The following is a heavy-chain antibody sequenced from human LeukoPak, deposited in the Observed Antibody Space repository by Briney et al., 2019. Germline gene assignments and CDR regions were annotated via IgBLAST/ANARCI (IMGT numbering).Heavy chain of an antibody. CDR3: ARDRDGYNFNPHWYFDL. CDR1: GFTFSSYS. V-gene: IGHV3-53*01. D-gene: IGHD5-24*01. CDR2: IYSGGST. J-gene: IGHJ2*01. Sequence: GGSLRLSCAASGFTFSSYSMSWVRQAPGKGLEWVSVIYSGGSTYYADSVKGRFTISRDNSKNTLYLQMNSLRAEDTAVYYCARDRDGYNFNPHWYFDLWGRGTLVTVSS.